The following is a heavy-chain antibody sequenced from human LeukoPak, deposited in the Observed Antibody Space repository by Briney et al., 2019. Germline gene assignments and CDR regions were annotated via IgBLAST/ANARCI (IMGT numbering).Heavy chain of an antibody. V-gene: IGHV3-23*01. CDR1: GFTFNSYA. J-gene: IGHJ4*02. Sequence: PGGSLRLSCAASGFTFNSYAMSWVRQAPGKGLEWVSAISGSGGSTYYADSVKGRFTISRDNSKNTLYLQMNSLRAEDAAVYYCAKAQGRFGDYDYWGQGTLVTVSS. D-gene: IGHD3-10*01. CDR3: AKAQGRFGDYDY. CDR2: ISGSGGST.